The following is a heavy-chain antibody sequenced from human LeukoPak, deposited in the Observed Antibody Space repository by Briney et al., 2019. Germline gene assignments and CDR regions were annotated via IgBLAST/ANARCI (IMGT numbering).Heavy chain of an antibody. J-gene: IGHJ4*02. CDR3: ARSPGRGYSYGYAFWY. CDR1: GYTFTSYG. Sequence: ASVKVSCKASGYTFTSYGISWVPQAPGQGLEWMGWISAYNGNTNYAQKLQGRVTMTTDTSTSTAYMELRSLRSDDTAVYYCARSPGRGYSYGYAFWYWGQGTLVTVSS. CDR2: ISAYNGNT. D-gene: IGHD5-18*01. V-gene: IGHV1-18*04.